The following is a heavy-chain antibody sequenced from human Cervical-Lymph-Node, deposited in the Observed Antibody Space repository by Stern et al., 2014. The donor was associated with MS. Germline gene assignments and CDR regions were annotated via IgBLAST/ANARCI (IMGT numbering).Heavy chain of an antibody. CDR2: IIPIIGTA. V-gene: IGHV1-69*01. CDR3: ALGGFGHYFEY. CDR1: GGTFSSSD. D-gene: IGHD3-10*01. J-gene: IGHJ4*02. Sequence: QVQLVQSGAEVQKPGSSVKVSCRASGGTFSSSDISWVRQAPGQGLEWMGGIIPIIGTANYTQKYQGRVTITADESTSTAYMELRSEDTAIYYCALGGFGHYFEYWGQGTLVTVSS.